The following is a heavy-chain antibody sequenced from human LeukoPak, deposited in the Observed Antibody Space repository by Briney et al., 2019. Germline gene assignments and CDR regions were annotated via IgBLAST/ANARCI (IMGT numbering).Heavy chain of an antibody. V-gene: IGHV3-21*01. D-gene: IGHD1-20*01. CDR2: IRNSGSYT. J-gene: IGHJ4*02. CDR3: ARDHYDYNWTLRSGPYYFDY. CDR1: GFTFSSYG. Sequence: GGSLRLSCAASGFTFSSYGMSWVRQAPGKGLEWVSGIRNSGSYTYYADSVKGRFTISRDNAKNSLYLQMNSLRAEDTAVYYCARDHYDYNWTLRSGPYYFDYWGQGTLVTVSS.